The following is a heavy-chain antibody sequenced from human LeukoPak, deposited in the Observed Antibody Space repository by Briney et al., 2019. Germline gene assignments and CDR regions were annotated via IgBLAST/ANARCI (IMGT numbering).Heavy chain of an antibody. V-gene: IGHV3-11*04. J-gene: IGHJ4*02. Sequence: GGSLRLSCAASGFTFSDNYMTWVRQAPGKGLEWLSYISGNGGVIQYADSVKGRFTISRDNAKNLLYLQMDSLRVEDTAIYYCARDPGPVRIWGQGTLVTVSS. CDR2: ISGNGGVI. CDR1: GFTFSDNY. CDR3: ARDPGPVRI. D-gene: IGHD1-1*01.